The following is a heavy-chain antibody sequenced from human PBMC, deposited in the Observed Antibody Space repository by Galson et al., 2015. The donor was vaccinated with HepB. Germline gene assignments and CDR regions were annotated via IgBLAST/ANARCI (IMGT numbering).Heavy chain of an antibody. CDR3: AGEDTYYYDSSGYYKKAFDI. V-gene: IGHV1-2*06. J-gene: IGHJ3*02. D-gene: IGHD3-22*01. CDR2: INPNSGGT. Sequence: SVKVSCKASGYTFTGYYMHWVRQAPGQGLEWMGRINPNSGGTNYAQKFQGRVTMTRDTSISTAYMELSRLRSDDTAVYYCAGEDTYYYDSSGYYKKAFDIWGQGTMVTVSS. CDR1: GYTFTGYY.